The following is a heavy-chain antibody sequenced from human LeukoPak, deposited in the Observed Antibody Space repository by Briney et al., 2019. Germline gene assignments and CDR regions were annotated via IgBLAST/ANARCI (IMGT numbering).Heavy chain of an antibody. J-gene: IGHJ4*02. D-gene: IGHD3-22*01. CDR2: IYAGNSNT. CDR1: GYSFSSYW. Sequence: GESLKISCKDSGYSFSSYWVGWVRQMPGKGLEWMGIIYAGNSNTRYSPSFQGQVTISADKSISTAYLQWSSLKASDTAMYYCAMARNGNYYWFFDYWGQGTLVTVSS. V-gene: IGHV5-51*01. CDR3: AMARNGNYYWFFDY.